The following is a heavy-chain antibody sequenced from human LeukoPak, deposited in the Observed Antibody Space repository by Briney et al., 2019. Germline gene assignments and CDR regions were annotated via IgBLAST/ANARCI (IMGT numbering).Heavy chain of an antibody. CDR3: AKDIGYCSGGSCSPGY. V-gene: IGHV3-30*18. CDR2: ISYDGSNK. D-gene: IGHD2-15*01. Sequence: GRSLRLSCAASGFTFSSYGMHWVRQAPGKGLEWVAVISYDGSNKYYADSVKGRFTISRDNSKNTLYLQMNSLRAKDTAVYYCAKDIGYCSGGSCSPGYWGQGTLVTVSS. J-gene: IGHJ4*02. CDR1: GFTFSSYG.